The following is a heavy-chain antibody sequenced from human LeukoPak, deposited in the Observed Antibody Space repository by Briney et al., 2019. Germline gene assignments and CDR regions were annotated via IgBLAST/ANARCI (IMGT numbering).Heavy chain of an antibody. Sequence: PSETLSLTCTVSGGSLSSYYWSWIRQPPGKGLEWIGYIYYSGSTNYNPSLKSRVTISVDTSKNQFSLKLSSVTAADTAVYYCARGWEGSYGYWGQGTLVTVSS. CDR1: GGSLSSYY. CDR2: IYYSGST. D-gene: IGHD1-26*01. V-gene: IGHV4-59*01. CDR3: ARGWEGSYGY. J-gene: IGHJ4*02.